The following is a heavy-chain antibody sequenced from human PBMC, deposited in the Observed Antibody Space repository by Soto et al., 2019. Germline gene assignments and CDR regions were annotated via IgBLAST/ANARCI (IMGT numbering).Heavy chain of an antibody. J-gene: IGHJ3*02. D-gene: IGHD3-3*01. Sequence: GGSLRLSCAASGFTFSSYAMSWVRQAPGKGLEWVSAISGSGGSTYYADSVKGRFTISRDNSKNTLYLQMNSLRAEDTAVYYCAKETRVGRSGYLPLDAFDIWGQGTMVTVSS. CDR1: GFTFSSYA. CDR2: ISGSGGST. V-gene: IGHV3-23*01. CDR3: AKETRVGRSGYLPLDAFDI.